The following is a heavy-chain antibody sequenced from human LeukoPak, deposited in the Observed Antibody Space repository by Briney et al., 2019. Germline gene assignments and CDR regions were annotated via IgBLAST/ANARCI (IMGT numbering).Heavy chain of an antibody. V-gene: IGHV4-39*02. D-gene: IGHD3-10*01. CDR3: AREGYGSGSYYNKWEPDYYYGMDV. Sequence: SETLSLTCTVSGASISSSRYYWGWIRQPPGKGLEWIGSISYSGTTYYNPSLKCRVTISVDTSRNQFSLKLSSVTAPDTAVYYCAREGYGSGSYYNKWEPDYYYGMDVWGQGTTVTVSS. CDR2: ISYSGTT. J-gene: IGHJ6*02. CDR1: GASISSSRYY.